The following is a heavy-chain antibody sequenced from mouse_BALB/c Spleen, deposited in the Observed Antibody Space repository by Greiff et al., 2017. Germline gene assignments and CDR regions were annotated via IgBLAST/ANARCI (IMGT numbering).Heavy chain of an antibody. Sequence: VKLVESGPGLVAPSQSLSITCTVSGFSLTSYGVHWVRQPPGKGLEWLGVIWAGGSTNYNSALMSRLSISKDNSKSQVFLKMNSLQTDDTARYYCAGPIHYSPFGYWGQGTLVTVSA. CDR3: AGPIHYSPFGY. D-gene: IGHD1-2*01. CDR1: GFSLTSYG. V-gene: IGHV2-9*02. CDR2: IWAGGST. J-gene: IGHJ3*01.